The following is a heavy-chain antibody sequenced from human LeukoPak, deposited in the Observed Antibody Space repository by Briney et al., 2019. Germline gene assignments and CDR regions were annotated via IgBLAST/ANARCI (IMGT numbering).Heavy chain of an antibody. Sequence: SETLSLTCAVYGGSFSGYYWSWIRQPPGKGLEWIGEINHSGSTNYNPSLKSRVTISVDTSKNQFSLKLSSVTAADTAVYYCVREGIAAAVVYWGQGTLVTVSS. CDR3: VREGIAAAVVY. CDR2: INHSGST. CDR1: GGSFSGYY. V-gene: IGHV4-34*01. D-gene: IGHD6-13*01. J-gene: IGHJ4*02.